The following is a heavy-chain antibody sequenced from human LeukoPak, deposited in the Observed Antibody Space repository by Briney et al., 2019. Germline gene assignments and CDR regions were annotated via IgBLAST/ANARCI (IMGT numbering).Heavy chain of an antibody. CDR2: IRYDGSNK. J-gene: IGHJ4*02. CDR1: GFTFSSYG. Sequence: GGSLRLSCAASGFTFSSYGMHWVRQAPGKGLEWVAFIRYDGSNKYYADSVKGRFTISRDNSKNTLYLQMNSLRAEDTAVYYCARVEADYYDFWSDSEGPTSDFDYWGQGTLVTVSS. D-gene: IGHD3-3*01. V-gene: IGHV3-30*02. CDR3: ARVEADYYDFWSDSEGPTSDFDY.